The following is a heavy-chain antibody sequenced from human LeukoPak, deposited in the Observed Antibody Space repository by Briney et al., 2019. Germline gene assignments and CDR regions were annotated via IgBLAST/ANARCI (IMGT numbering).Heavy chain of an antibody. J-gene: IGHJ4*02. CDR2: INAGNGNT. Sequence: ASVKVSCKASGYTFTSYAMHWVRQAPGQRLEWKGWINAGNGNTKYSQKFQGRVTITRDTSASTAYMELSSLRSEDTAVYYCARAGPYYYGSGSLGYWGQGTLVTVSS. D-gene: IGHD3-10*01. CDR3: ARAGPYYYGSGSLGY. CDR1: GYTFTSYA. V-gene: IGHV1-3*01.